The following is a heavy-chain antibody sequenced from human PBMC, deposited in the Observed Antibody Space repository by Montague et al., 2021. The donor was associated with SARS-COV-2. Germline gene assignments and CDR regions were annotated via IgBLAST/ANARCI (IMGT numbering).Heavy chain of an antibody. CDR1: GFSLSTSGVG. Sequence: PALVKPTQTLTLTCTFSGFSLSTSGVGVGWIRQPPGKALEWLALIYWDDDMRYSPSLKSRLTITKDTSKNQVVLTMTNMDPVDTATYYCAHRPSIAAAGTFRFDPWGQGTLVTVSS. D-gene: IGHD6-13*01. J-gene: IGHJ5*02. CDR3: AHRPSIAAAGTFRFDP. CDR2: IYWDDDM. V-gene: IGHV2-5*02.